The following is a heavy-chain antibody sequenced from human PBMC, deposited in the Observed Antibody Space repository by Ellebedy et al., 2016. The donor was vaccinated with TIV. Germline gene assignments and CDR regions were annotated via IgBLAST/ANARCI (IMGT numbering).Heavy chain of an antibody. V-gene: IGHV3-7*03. CDR1: GFTFSDYW. CDR3: TTDNTPAGHDY. D-gene: IGHD2-15*01. Sequence: GGSLRLXCAASGFTFSDYWLTWVRQAPGKGLEWVANIKEDGSEQYYLDSVKGRFTISRDNARDSFYLQMNSLKTEDTAVYYCTTDNTPAGHDYWGRGTLVTVSS. CDR2: IKEDGSEQ. J-gene: IGHJ4*02.